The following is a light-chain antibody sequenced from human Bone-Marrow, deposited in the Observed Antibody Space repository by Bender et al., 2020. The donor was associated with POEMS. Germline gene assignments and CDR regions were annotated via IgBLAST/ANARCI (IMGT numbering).Light chain of an antibody. CDR2: LEVSGSY. Sequence: QLVLTQSPAASASLGASVKLTCTLSSGHTDYAIAWHQQQPGKAPRYLMKLEVSGSYNKGSGVPDRFSGSRSGADRYLTISNLQSEDEADYYCETWDSNTRVFGGGTKLTVL. CDR3: ETWDSNTRV. J-gene: IGLJ3*02. V-gene: IGLV4-60*03. CDR1: SGHTDYA.